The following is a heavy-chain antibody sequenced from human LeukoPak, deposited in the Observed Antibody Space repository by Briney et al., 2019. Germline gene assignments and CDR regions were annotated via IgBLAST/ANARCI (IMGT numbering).Heavy chain of an antibody. D-gene: IGHD2-21*02. CDR2: IKPDGRDK. CDR1: GLFFSTNW. V-gene: IGHV3-7*01. J-gene: IGHJ4*02. CDR3: AKVKTDILIPDS. Sequence: GGSLRLSCAASGLFFSTNWMSWVRQAPGKGLEWVATIKPDGRDKYYVDSVKGRFTMSRDNGKNSVYLQMNSLRAEDTAVYYCAKVKTDILIPDSWGQGTLVTVSS.